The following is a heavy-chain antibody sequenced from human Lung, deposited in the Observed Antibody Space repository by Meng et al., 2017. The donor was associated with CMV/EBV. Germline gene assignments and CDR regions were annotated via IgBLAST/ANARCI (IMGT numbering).Heavy chain of an antibody. D-gene: IGHD1-26*01. CDR3: ARAPIVGATRAWFYYGMDV. J-gene: IGHJ6*02. Sequence: SETXSLXXAVYGGSFSGYYWSWIRQPPGKGLEWIGEINHSGSTNYNPSLKSRVTISVDTSKNQFSLKLSSVTAADTAVYYCARAPIVGATRAWFYYGMDVWGQGTTVXVSS. CDR2: INHSGST. CDR1: GGSFSGYY. V-gene: IGHV4-34*01.